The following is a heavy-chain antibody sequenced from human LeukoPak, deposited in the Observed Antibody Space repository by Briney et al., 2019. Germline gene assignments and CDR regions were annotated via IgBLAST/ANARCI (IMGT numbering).Heavy chain of an antibody. J-gene: IGHJ4*02. CDR2: IKQDGSEK. CDR1: GFTFSSYW. Sequence: GGSLRLSCAASGFTFSSYWMSWVRQAPGKGLEWVANIKQDGSEKYYVDSVKGRFTISRDNAKNSLYLQMNSLRAEDTAVYYCARVVTMDRGVYDDYFDYWGQGTLVTVSS. D-gene: IGHD3-10*01. V-gene: IGHV3-7*01. CDR3: ARVVTMDRGVYDDYFDY.